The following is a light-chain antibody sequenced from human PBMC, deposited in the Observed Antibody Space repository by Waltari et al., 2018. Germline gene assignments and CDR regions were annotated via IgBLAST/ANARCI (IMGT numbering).Light chain of an antibody. Sequence: QSALTQPPSASGSLGQSVTISCTGTSSDVGHYNYVSWYQQHPGRAPKLIIYGVNRRPSGVPDRFSGSKSGNTASLAVSGLQPEDEADYYCSSYAGSSYVFGTGTTVTVL. CDR3: SSYAGSSYV. CDR2: GVN. V-gene: IGLV2-8*01. CDR1: SSDVGHYNY. J-gene: IGLJ1*01.